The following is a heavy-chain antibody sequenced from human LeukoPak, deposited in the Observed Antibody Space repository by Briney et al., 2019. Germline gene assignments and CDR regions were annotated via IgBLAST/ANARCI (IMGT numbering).Heavy chain of an antibody. Sequence: GGSLRLSCAASGFTFSTYSMNWVRQAPGKGLVWVSRINSDGSSTSYADSVKGRFTISRDNAKNTLYLQMNSLRAEDTAVYYWAGYCSGGSCYKLPDYWGQGTLVTVSS. CDR2: INSDGSST. CDR3: AGYCSGGSCYKLPDY. CDR1: GFTFSTYS. D-gene: IGHD2-15*01. V-gene: IGHV3-74*01. J-gene: IGHJ4*02.